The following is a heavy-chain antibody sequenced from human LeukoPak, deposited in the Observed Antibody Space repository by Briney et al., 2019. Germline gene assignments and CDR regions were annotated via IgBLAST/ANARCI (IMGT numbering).Heavy chain of an antibody. CDR3: AKAQGAYYYDSSGSFDP. CDR1: GFTFSSYG. Sequence: QPGGSLRLSCAASGFTFSSYGMHWVRQAPGKGLEWVAVISYDGSNKYYADSVKGRFTISRDNSKNTLYLQMNSLRAEDTAVYYCAKAQGAYYYDSSGSFDPWGQGTLVTVSS. D-gene: IGHD3-22*01. V-gene: IGHV3-30*18. CDR2: ISYDGSNK. J-gene: IGHJ5*02.